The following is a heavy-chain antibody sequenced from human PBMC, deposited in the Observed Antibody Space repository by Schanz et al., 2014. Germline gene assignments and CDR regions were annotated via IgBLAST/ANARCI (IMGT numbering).Heavy chain of an antibody. CDR3: ARDGRKYSSGTLDYFDN. D-gene: IGHD6-25*01. V-gene: IGHV3-30*04. CDR2: ISYGGSDK. J-gene: IGHJ4*02. CDR1: GFSFSTYA. Sequence: QVQLVESGGGVVQPGRSLRLSCAASGFSFSTYAMHWVRQAPGKGLEWVAVISYGGSDKYYTDSVKGHFTISRDDSKNTLYIQMNSLRAEATAIYYCARDGRKYSSGTLDYFDNWGQGTLVTVSS.